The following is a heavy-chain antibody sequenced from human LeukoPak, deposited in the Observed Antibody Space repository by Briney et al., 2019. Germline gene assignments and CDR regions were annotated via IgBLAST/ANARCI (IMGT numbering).Heavy chain of an antibody. D-gene: IGHD6-6*01. CDR3: VRGASSIAALNPFWYFDL. CDR2: INPSCGST. Sequence: ASVKVSCKASGYTFTSYYMHWVRQGPGQGLEWMGIINPSCGSTSYAQKFQGRVTMTRDTSTNKVYMELSSLRSEDTAVFYCVRGASSIAALNPFWYFDLWGRGTLVTVSS. V-gene: IGHV1-46*01. CDR1: GYTFTSYY. J-gene: IGHJ2*01.